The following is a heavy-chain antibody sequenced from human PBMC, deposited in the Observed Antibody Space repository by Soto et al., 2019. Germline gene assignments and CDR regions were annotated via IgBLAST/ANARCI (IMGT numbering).Heavy chain of an antibody. CDR1: GDSISNLDYF. J-gene: IGHJ5*01. V-gene: IGHV4-30-4*01. CDR2: IYKSATT. CDR3: ARGRYCLTGRCFPNWFDS. D-gene: IGHD7-27*01. Sequence: SETLSLTCSVSGDSISNLDYFWAWIRQPPGQALEYIGYIYKSATTYYNPSFESRVAISVDTSKSQFSLNVTSVTTADTAVYFCARGRYCLTGRCFPNWFDSWGQGALLTVSS.